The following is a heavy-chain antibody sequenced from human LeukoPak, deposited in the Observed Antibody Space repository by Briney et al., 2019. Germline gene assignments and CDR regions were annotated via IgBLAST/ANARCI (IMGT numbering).Heavy chain of an antibody. CDR2: IKSNSDGGTA. J-gene: IGHJ4*02. V-gene: IGHV3-15*01. CDR3: TTLSVRDYTNNKDF. D-gene: IGHD4-11*01. Sequence: GGSLRLSCAASGFTFSNVWMSWVRQAPGKGLEWVGRIKSNSDGGTADYAAPVKGRFAISRDGSKNTLFLQMNSLNTEDTAVYYCTTLSVRDYTNNKDFWGQGTLVTVSS. CDR1: GFTFSNVW.